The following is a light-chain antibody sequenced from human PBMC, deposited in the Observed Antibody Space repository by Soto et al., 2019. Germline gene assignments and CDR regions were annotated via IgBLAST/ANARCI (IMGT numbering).Light chain of an antibody. CDR2: EFT. CDR1: SSDAAGFKY. J-gene: IGLJ1*01. CDR3: NSYTTSGTLYV. Sequence: QSALIQPASVSGSPGQSITISCTGSSSDAAGFKYVSWYQQHPGKAPKLILYEFTNRPSGVSNRFSGSKSGNAASLTISGLQAEDEADYYCNSYTTSGTLYVFGTGTKVTVL. V-gene: IGLV2-14*01.